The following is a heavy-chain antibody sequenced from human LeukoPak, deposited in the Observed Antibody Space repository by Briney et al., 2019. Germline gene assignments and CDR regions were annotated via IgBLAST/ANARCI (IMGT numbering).Heavy chain of an antibody. Sequence: ASVKVSCKASGYTFTSYYMHWVRQAPGQGLEWMGWINPNSGGTNYAQKFQGRVTMTRDTSISTAYMELSRLRSDDTAVYYCARDPYSGYAGGYWGQGTLVTVSS. CDR2: INPNSGGT. CDR3: ARDPYSGYAGGY. D-gene: IGHD5-12*01. CDR1: GYTFTSYY. J-gene: IGHJ4*02. V-gene: IGHV1-2*02.